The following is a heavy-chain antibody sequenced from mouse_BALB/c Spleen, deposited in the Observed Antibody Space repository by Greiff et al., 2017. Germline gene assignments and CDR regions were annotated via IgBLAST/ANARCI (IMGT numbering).Heavy chain of an antibody. D-gene: IGHD2-1*01. CDR2: IWSDGST. Sequence: VKLQESGPDLVAPSQSLSITCTVSGFSLTSYGVHWVRQPPGKGLEWRVVIWSDGSTTYNSALKSRLSISKDNSKSQVFLKMNSLQTDDTAMYYCARQSYGNSCPYAMDYWGQGTSVTVSS. CDR1: GFSLTSYG. CDR3: ARQSYGNSCPYAMDY. V-gene: IGHV2-6-2*01. J-gene: IGHJ4*01.